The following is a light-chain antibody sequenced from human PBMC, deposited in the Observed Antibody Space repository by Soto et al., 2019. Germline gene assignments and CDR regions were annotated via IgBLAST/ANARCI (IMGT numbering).Light chain of an antibody. CDR1: QSISSPY. V-gene: IGKV3D-20*02. Sequence: EIVLTQSPGTLSLSPGERATLSCRASQSISSPYLAWYQQKPGQAPRLLIDGASRRATGIPDRFSGSGSGTDFTLTISRLEPEDFAVYYCQQRSNWPPGFGQGTKVDIK. CDR2: GAS. CDR3: QQRSNWPPG. J-gene: IGKJ1*01.